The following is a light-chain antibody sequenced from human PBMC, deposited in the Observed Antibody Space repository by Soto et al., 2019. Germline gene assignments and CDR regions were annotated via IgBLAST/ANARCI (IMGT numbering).Light chain of an antibody. CDR2: GAY. V-gene: IGKV1-39*01. CDR3: QQTYSTPPRT. Sequence: DIQMTQSPPSLSASVGDRVTITCRASQSIARYINWYQQKPGIAPKLLIYGAYILQSGVPSRFSGSGSGTDFTLTSSSLQPEDFATYYCQQTYSTPPRTFGQGTKVEIQ. CDR1: QSIARY. J-gene: IGKJ1*01.